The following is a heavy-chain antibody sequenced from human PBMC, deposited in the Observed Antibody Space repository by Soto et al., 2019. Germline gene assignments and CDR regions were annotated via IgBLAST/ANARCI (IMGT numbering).Heavy chain of an antibody. D-gene: IGHD2-15*01. CDR3: ASSIGYCSGCSCFDAFDI. CDR1: GYTFTSYG. V-gene: IGHV1-18*01. CDR2: ISAYNGNT. J-gene: IGHJ3*02. Sequence: QVQLVQSGAEVKKPGASVKVSCKASGYTFTSYGISWVRQATGQGLEWMGWISAYNGNTNYAQKLQGRVTMTTDTSTSTAYMELRSLRSDDTAVYYCASSIGYCSGCSCFDAFDIWGQGTMVTVSS.